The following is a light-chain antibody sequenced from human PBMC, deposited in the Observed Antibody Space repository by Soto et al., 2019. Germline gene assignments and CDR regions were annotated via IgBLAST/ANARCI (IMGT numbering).Light chain of an antibody. CDR1: SSDVGSYDL. Sequence: QSVLTQPASVSGSPGQSITISCTGSSSDVGSYDLVSWYQHHPGSAPNLLIYGVTQRPSGVPNRFSASKSGNTASLTISGLQPEDEADYYCCSYAGSSTSVIFGGGTKLTVL. V-gene: IGLV2-23*02. CDR3: CSYAGSSTSVI. CDR2: GVT. J-gene: IGLJ2*01.